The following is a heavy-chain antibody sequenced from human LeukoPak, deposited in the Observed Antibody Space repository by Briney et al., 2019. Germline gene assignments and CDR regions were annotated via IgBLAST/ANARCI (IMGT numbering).Heavy chain of an antibody. V-gene: IGHV1-69*05. CDR3: ARDIPDDYGDLDAFDI. D-gene: IGHD4-17*01. CDR1: GGTFSSYA. CDR2: IIPIFGTA. Sequence: GASVKVSCKASGGTFSSYAISWVRQAPGQGLEWMGGIIPIFGTANYAQKFQGRVTITTDESTSTAYMELSSLRSEDTAVYYCARDIPDDYGDLDAFDIWGQGTMVTVSS. J-gene: IGHJ3*02.